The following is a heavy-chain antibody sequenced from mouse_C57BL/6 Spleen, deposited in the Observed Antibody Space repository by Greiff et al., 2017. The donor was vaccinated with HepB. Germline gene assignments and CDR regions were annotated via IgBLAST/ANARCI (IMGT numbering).Heavy chain of an antibody. Sequence: VQLQQPGAELVKPGASVKLSCKASGYTFTSYWMHWVKQRPGRGLEWSGRIDPNSGGTKYNEKFKGKATLTVDKPSSTAYMQLISLTSEDSAVYYCSYDSWFAYWGQGTLVTVSA. CDR3: SYDSWFAY. D-gene: IGHD2-4*01. V-gene: IGHV1-72*01. J-gene: IGHJ3*01. CDR1: GYTFTSYW. CDR2: IDPNSGGT.